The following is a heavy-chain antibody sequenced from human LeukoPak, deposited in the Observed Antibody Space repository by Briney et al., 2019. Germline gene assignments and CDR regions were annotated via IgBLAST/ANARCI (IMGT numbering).Heavy chain of an antibody. Sequence: PSETLSLTCTVSGGSISSSSYYWSWIRQPPGKGLEWIGEINHSGSTNYNPSLKSRVTISVDTSKNQFSLKLSSVTAADTAVYYCARGSILYDYVWGSYRPPDYWGQGTLVTVSS. V-gene: IGHV4-39*07. CDR2: INHSGST. CDR1: GGSISSSSYY. J-gene: IGHJ4*02. D-gene: IGHD3-16*02. CDR3: ARGSILYDYVWGSYRPPDY.